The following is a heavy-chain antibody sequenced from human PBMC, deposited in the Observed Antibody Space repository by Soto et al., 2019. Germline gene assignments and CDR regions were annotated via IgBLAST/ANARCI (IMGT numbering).Heavy chain of an antibody. CDR3: ARDRGSGNFDY. J-gene: IGHJ4*02. V-gene: IGHV3-33*01. D-gene: IGHD3-10*01. CDR2: IWYDGSNK. CDR1: GFTFSSYG. Sequence: QVQLVESGGGVVQPGRSLRLSCAASGFTFSSYGMHWVRQAPGKGLEWVAVIWYDGSNKYYADSVKGRFTISRDNSKNTLYLQMNSLRAEDTAVCYCARDRGSGNFDYWGQGTLVTVSS.